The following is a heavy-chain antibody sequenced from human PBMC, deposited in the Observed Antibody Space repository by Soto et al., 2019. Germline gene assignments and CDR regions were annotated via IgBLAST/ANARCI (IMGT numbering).Heavy chain of an antibody. J-gene: IGHJ4*01. CDR3: ARIPRDGYNMEIFDY. D-gene: IGHD5-18*01. Sequence: PSETLSLTRAVHGGSFSGYYWSWTRQPPEKGLEWIGEINHSGSTNYNPSLKSRVTISVDTSKNQFSLKLSSVTAAYSAVYYCARIPRDGYNMEIFDYWGQGTLVTVSS. V-gene: IGHV4-34*01. CDR2: INHSGST. CDR1: GGSFSGYY.